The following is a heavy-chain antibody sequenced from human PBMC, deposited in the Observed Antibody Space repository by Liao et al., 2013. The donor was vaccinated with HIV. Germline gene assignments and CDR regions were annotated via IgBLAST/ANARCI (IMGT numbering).Heavy chain of an antibody. Sequence: QVHLQESGPGLVKPSETLSLMCSVSGGSMSGYYWSWIRQTAGKGLECLGRMSARGSTHYNPSLKKRLKMSVDMSKNQISLNLYSVTAADTAVYYCARGPGHFDSWGQGTLVTVSS. CDR2: MSARGST. J-gene: IGHJ4*02. CDR3: ARGPGHFDS. D-gene: IGHD1-1*01. CDR1: GGSMSGYY. V-gene: IGHV4-4*07.